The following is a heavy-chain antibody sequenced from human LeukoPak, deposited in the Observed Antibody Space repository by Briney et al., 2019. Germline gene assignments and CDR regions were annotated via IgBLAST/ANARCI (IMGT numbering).Heavy chain of an antibody. V-gene: IGHV3-23*01. CDR1: GFTFSSYA. CDR3: AKVATMGDYYGMDV. CDR2: ISGSGGST. D-gene: IGHD5-12*01. J-gene: IGHJ6*02. Sequence: GGSLRLSCAASGFTFSSYAMSWVRQALGKGLEWVSAISGSGGSTYYADSVKGRFTISRDNSKNTLYLQMNSLRAEDTAVYYCAKVATMGDYYGMDVWGQGTTVTVSS.